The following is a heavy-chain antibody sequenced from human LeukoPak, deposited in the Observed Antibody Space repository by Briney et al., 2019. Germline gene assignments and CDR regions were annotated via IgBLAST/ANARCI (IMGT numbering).Heavy chain of an antibody. CDR3: ASALPFRLDY. CDR2: IYHSGTT. D-gene: IGHD2/OR15-2a*01. J-gene: IGHJ4*02. CDR1: GGSISSGGYY. V-gene: IGHV4-39*07. Sequence: TSETLSLTCTVSGGSISSGGYYWSWVRQPPGKGLEWIGEIYHSGTTNYNPSLKSRVTISVDKSKNQFSLKLSSVTAADTAVYYCASALPFRLDYWGQGTLVTVSS.